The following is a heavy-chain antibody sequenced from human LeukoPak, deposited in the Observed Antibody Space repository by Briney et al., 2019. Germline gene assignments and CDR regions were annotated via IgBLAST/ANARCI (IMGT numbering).Heavy chain of an antibody. V-gene: IGHV3-21*01. D-gene: IGHD1-26*01. J-gene: IGHJ4*02. CDR1: GFTFSSYS. CDR3: ARDFSGSYYDLDY. Sequence: GGSLRLSCAASGFTFSSYSMNWVRQAPGKGLECVSSISSSSSYIYYADSVKGRFTISRDNAKNSLYLQMNSLRAEDTAVYYCARDFSGSYYDLDYWGQGTLVTVSS. CDR2: ISSSSSYI.